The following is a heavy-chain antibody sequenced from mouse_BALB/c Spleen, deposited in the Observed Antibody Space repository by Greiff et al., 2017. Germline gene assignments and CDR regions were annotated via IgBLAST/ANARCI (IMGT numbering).Heavy chain of an antibody. Sequence: QVQLKESGAELARPGASVKLSCKASGYTFTSYWMQWVKQRPGQGLEWIGAIYPGDGDTRYTQKFKGKATLTADKSSSTAYMQISILASEHSAVYYCARSGDYDAGYFDSWRQGTTLTVSS. CDR3: ARSGDYDAGYFDS. D-gene: IGHD2-4*01. J-gene: IGHJ2*01. V-gene: IGHV1-87*01. CDR2: IYPGDGDT. CDR1: GYTFTSYW.